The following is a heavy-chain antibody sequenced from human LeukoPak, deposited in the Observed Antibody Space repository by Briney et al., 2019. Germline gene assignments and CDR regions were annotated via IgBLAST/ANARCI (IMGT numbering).Heavy chain of an antibody. CDR3: TRDPSGYYYFYMDV. D-gene: IGHD1-1*01. CDR2: INQDGSEK. V-gene: IGHV3-7*01. J-gene: IGHJ6*03. Sequence: GGSLRLSCAASGFTFSSYGMHWVRQAPGKGLEWVANINQDGSEKYYVDSVKGRFTISRDNAKNSLYLQMNSLRAEDTAVYYCTRDPSGYYYFYMDVWGKGTTVTVSS. CDR1: GFTFSSYG.